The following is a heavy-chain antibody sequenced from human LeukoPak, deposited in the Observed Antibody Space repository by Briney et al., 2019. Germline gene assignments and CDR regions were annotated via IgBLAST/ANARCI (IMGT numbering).Heavy chain of an antibody. Sequence: SVKASCKASGGTFTSYAISWVRQAPGQGLEWMGGIIPIFGTANYAQKFQGRVTITADKSTSTAYMELSSLRSEDTAVYYCAREGNYGDLDCWGQGTLVTVSS. CDR3: AREGNYGDLDC. CDR1: GGTFTSYA. D-gene: IGHD4-17*01. CDR2: IIPIFGTA. J-gene: IGHJ4*02. V-gene: IGHV1-69*06.